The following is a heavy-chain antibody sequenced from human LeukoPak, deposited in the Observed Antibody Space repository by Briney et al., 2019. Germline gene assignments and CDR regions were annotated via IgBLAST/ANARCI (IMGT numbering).Heavy chain of an antibody. J-gene: IGHJ4*02. V-gene: IGHV1-69*05. CDR1: GGTFSSYA. CDR3: ARGNSHDILTDHDY. Sequence: SVKVSCKASGGTFSSYAISWVRQAPGQGLEWMGGIIPIFGTANYAQKFQGRVTITTDESTSTAYMELSSLRSEDTAVYYCARGNSHDILTDHDYWGQGTLVTVSS. CDR2: IIPIFGTA. D-gene: IGHD3-9*01.